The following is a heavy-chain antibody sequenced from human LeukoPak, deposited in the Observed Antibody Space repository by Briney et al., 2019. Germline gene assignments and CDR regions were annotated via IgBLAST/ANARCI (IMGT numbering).Heavy chain of an antibody. D-gene: IGHD3-22*01. J-gene: IGHJ4*02. Sequence: GGSLRLSCAASGFTFSSYGMPWVRQAPGKGLVWVAVIPYEGSTKNYADSVKGRFTISRDIPENTLYLQMNSMRAEDTAVYYCAKRLGYYDSSEGYFDYWGQGTLVTVSS. CDR3: AKRLGYYDSSEGYFDY. CDR1: GFTFSSYG. CDR2: IPYEGSTK. V-gene: IGHV3-30*18.